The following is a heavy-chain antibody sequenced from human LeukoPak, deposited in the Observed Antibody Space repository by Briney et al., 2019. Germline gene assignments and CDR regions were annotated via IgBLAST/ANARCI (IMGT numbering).Heavy chain of an antibody. Sequence: ASVKVSCKASGYTFTGYYMHWVRQAPGQGLEWMGWINPNSGGTNYAQKFQGRVTMTRDTSISTAYMELSRLRSDDTAVYYCAGDQRITGTDSDYWGQGTLVTVSS. J-gene: IGHJ4*02. CDR1: GYTFTGYY. CDR2: INPNSGGT. V-gene: IGHV1-2*02. CDR3: AGDQRITGTDSDY. D-gene: IGHD1-7*01.